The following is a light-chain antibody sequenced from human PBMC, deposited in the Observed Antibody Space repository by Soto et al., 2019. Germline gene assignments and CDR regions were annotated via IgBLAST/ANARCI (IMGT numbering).Light chain of an antibody. Sequence: QSVLTQPPSASGTPGQRVTISCSGGSSNIGTNYVYWYQQLPGTAPKLLIYRNNLRPSGVPDRFSASKSGTSASLAISGLRSEDGADYFCAGWDDSLHGLLFGAGTKVTVL. J-gene: IGLJ1*01. V-gene: IGLV1-47*01. CDR3: AGWDDSLHGLL. CDR2: RNN. CDR1: SSNIGTNY.